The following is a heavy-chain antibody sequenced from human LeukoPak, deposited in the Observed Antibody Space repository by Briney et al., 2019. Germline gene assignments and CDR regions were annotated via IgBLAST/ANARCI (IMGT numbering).Heavy chain of an antibody. CDR2: ISSSSSYI. J-gene: IGHJ4*02. CDR3: AIDPDHYDSSGNDAQRNFDY. V-gene: IGHV3-21*01. CDR1: GFTFSSYA. Sequence: PGGSLRLSCGASGFTFSSYAMSWVRQAPGKGLEWVSSISSSSSYIYYADSVKGRFTISRDNAKNSLYLQMNSLRAEDTAVYYCAIDPDHYDSSGNDAQRNFDYWGQGTLVTVSS. D-gene: IGHD3-22*01.